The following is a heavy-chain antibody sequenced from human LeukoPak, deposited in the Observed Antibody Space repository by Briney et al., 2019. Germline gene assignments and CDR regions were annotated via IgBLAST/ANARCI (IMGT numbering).Heavy chain of an antibody. CDR2: INHSGST. CDR3: ASRWLRQGDY. J-gene: IGHJ4*02. CDR1: GGSTSSSNYY. V-gene: IGHV4-39*07. D-gene: IGHD5-12*01. Sequence: SETLSLTCTVSGGSTSSSNYYWGWIRQPPGKGLEWIGEINHSGSTNYNPSLKSRVTISVDTSKNQFSLKLSSVTAADTAVYYCASRWLRQGDYWGQGTLVTVSS.